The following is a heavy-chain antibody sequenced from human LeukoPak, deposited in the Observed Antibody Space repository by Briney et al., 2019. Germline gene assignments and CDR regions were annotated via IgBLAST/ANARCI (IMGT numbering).Heavy chain of an antibody. Sequence: GGSLRLSCAASGFTFSDYYMAWIRQAPGKGLEWVSYITSSGSHTNYADSVKGRFTISRDNAKRSLYLQMNSLRDEDTAVYYCARVPYCSGGRCNYYYYYGMDVWGQGITVTVSS. CDR2: ITSSGSHT. D-gene: IGHD2-15*01. J-gene: IGHJ6*02. CDR3: ARVPYCSGGRCNYYYYYGMDV. CDR1: GFTFSDYY. V-gene: IGHV3-11*06.